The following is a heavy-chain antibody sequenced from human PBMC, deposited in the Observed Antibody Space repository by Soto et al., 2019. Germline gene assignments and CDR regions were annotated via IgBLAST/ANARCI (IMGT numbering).Heavy chain of an antibody. J-gene: IGHJ4*02. CDR2: IHGNDGTT. D-gene: IGHD3-10*01. CDR3: ARPMNYNDYLDS. CDR1: GYIFTSYS. Sequence: ASVKVSCKTSGYIFTSYSMHWVRQAPGQRPEWMGWIHGNDGTTKYSQTFRGRVTLTRDTSASTDYMELGSLRPEDTAVYYCARPMNYNDYLDSWGQGTLVTVSS. V-gene: IGHV1-3*01.